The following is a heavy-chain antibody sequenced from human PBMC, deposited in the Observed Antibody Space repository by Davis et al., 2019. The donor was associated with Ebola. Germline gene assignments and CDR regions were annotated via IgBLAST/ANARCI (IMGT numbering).Heavy chain of an antibody. Sequence: PGGSLRLSCVASGFTFSSYGMHWVRQAPGKGLEWVAVIWYDGSKKYYVDSVKGRFTISRDNSKNTLYLEMKSLRAEDTAVYYCARGVTGAYWGQGTLVTVSS. J-gene: IGHJ4*02. D-gene: IGHD1-1*01. CDR1: GFTFSSYG. CDR3: ARGVTGAY. CDR2: IWYDGSKK. V-gene: IGHV3-33*01.